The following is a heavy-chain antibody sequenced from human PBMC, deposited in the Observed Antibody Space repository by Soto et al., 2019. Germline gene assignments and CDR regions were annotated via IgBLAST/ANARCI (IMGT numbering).Heavy chain of an antibody. CDR1: GFTFSSYG. Sequence: QVQLVESGGGVVQPGRSLRLSCAASGFTFSSYGMHWVRQAPGKGLEWVAVIWYDGSNKYYADSVKGRFTISRDNSKNTLYLQMNSLRAEDTAVYYCARDRNEGEYSSSSIWYFDLWGRGTLVTVSS. CDR2: IWYDGSNK. V-gene: IGHV3-33*01. D-gene: IGHD6-6*01. J-gene: IGHJ2*01. CDR3: ARDRNEGEYSSSSIWYFDL.